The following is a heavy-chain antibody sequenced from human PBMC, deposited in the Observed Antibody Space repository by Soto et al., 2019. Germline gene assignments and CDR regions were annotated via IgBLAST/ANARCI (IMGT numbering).Heavy chain of an antibody. V-gene: IGHV4-30-4*01. J-gene: IGHJ6*02. D-gene: IGHD3-16*01. CDR2: VFSSGTT. CDR3: ARVPSTFDYYYAMDV. Sequence: SETLSLTCTVSGDSISSGNKYWSWIRQPPGKGLEWIGYVFSSGTTYYNPSLKGRVSISLDASENQFSLKFASVTDADSAVYYCARVPSTFDYYYAMDVWGQGTTVTVSS. CDR1: GDSISSGNKY.